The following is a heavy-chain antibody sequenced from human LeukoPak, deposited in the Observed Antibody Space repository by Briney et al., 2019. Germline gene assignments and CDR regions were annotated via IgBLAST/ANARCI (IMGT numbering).Heavy chain of an antibody. CDR1: GGSITTHDNY. J-gene: IGHJ4*02. D-gene: IGHD3-3*01. Sequence: SETLSLTCTVSGGSITTHDNYWGWIRQPPGKGLEWIGSISYSGNTYYNPSLQSRVSMSIDTSRIKFSLKLSYVTAADTAVYYCARLYFDFWSGYSDYWGQGTLVTVSS. CDR3: ARLYFDFWSGYSDY. CDR2: ISYSGNT. V-gene: IGHV4-39*01.